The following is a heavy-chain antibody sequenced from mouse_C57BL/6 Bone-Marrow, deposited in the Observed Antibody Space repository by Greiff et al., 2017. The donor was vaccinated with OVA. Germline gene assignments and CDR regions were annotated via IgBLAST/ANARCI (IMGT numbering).Heavy chain of an antibody. CDR3: ASGSYFYWYFDV. D-gene: IGHD2-12*01. J-gene: IGHJ1*03. V-gene: IGHV1-54*01. Sequence: VQLQQSGAELVRPGTSVKVSCKASGYAFTNYLIEWVKQRPGQGLEWIGVINPGSGGTNYNEKFKGKATLTADKSSSTAYMQLSSLTSEDSAVYFCASGSYFYWYFDVWGTGTTVTVSS. CDR2: INPGSGGT. CDR1: GYAFTNYL.